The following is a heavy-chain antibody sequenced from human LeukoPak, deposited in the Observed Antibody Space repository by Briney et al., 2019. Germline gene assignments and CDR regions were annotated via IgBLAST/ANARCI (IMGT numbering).Heavy chain of an antibody. CDR1: GFTFSSYA. V-gene: IGHV3-30-3*01. CDR3: ARDPPDSGSYYFDY. J-gene: IGHJ4*02. Sequence: PGGSLRLSCAASGFTFSSYAMHWVRQAPGKGLEWVAVISYDGSNKYYADSVKGRFTISRDNSKNTLYLQMNSLRAEDTAVYYCARDPPDSGSYYFDYWGQGTLVTVSS. D-gene: IGHD1-26*01. CDR2: ISYDGSNK.